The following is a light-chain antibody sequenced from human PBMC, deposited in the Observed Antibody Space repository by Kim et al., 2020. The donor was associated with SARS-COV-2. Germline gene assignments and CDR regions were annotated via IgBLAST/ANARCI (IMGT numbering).Light chain of an antibody. CDR3: QVWDSSSDHRV. Sequence: APGQTVMIPWWRNNRGSKRVHWYQQKPGQAPVLLIYYYSDRPSGIPERFSGSDSGNTATLTLSRVEAGDEADYYFQVWDSSSDHRVFGGGTKLTVL. CDR1: NRGSKR. V-gene: IGLV3-21*04. CDR2: YYS. J-gene: IGLJ3*02.